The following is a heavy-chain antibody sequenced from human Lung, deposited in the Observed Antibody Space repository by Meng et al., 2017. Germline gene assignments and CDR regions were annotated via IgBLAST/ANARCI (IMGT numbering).Heavy chain of an antibody. CDR2: INHSGST. Sequence: QVQLHEVGVDLLKPSETLSLSCGVSGGSFSDYYWSWIRQPPGKGLEWIGEINHSGSTNYNPSLESRATISVDTSQNNLSLKLSSVTAADSAVYYCARGPTTMAHDFDYWGQGTLVTVSS. V-gene: IGHV4-34*01. CDR1: GGSFSDYY. J-gene: IGHJ4*02. D-gene: IGHD4-11*01. CDR3: ARGPTTMAHDFDY.